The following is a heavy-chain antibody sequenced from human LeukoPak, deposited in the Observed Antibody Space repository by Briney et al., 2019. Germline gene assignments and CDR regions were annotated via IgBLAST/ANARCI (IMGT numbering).Heavy chain of an antibody. Sequence: GGSLRLSCAASGFTFSSYAMTWVRQAPGKGLEWVSAISGSGGSTYYADSVKGRFTISRDNSKNTLYLQMNSLRAEDTAVYYCAKTGYYDSSGSYFDYWGQGTLATVSS. CDR3: AKTGYYDSSGSYFDY. D-gene: IGHD3-22*01. V-gene: IGHV3-23*01. CDR1: GFTFSSYA. CDR2: ISGSGGST. J-gene: IGHJ4*02.